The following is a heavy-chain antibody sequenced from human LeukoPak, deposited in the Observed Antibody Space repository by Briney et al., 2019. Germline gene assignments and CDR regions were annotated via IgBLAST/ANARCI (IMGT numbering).Heavy chain of an antibody. V-gene: IGHV4-38-2*02. CDR1: GYSISSGYY. D-gene: IGHD3-22*01. CDR2: IYHSGST. J-gene: IGHJ3*02. CDR3: ARGGGSYYYDSSGYYRDAFDI. Sequence: PSETLSLTCTVSGYSISSGYYWGWIRQPPGKGLEWIGSIYHSGSTYYNPSLKSRVTISVDTSKNQFSLKLSSVTAADTAVYYCARGGGSYYYDSSGYYRDAFDIWGQGTMVTVSS.